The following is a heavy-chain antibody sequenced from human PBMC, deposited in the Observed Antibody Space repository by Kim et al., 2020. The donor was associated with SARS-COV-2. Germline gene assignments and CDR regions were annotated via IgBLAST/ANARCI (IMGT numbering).Heavy chain of an antibody. CDR3: ARLEDSSSFYYYYYMDV. V-gene: IGHV4-34*01. Sequence: LKSRVTISVDTSKNQFSLKLSSVTAADTAVYYCARLEDSSSFYYYYYMDVWGKGTTVTVSS. J-gene: IGHJ6*03. D-gene: IGHD6-6*01.